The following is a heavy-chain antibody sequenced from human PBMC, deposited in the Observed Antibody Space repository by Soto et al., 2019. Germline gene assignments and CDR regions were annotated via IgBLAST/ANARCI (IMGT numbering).Heavy chain of an antibody. CDR2: ISSSSSYI. CDR3: ARDSHGSGFLEWLLSKDV. CDR1: GFTFSSYS. J-gene: IGHJ6*02. D-gene: IGHD3-3*01. V-gene: IGHV3-21*01. Sequence: GESLKISCAASGFTFSSYSMNWVRQAPGKGLEWVSSISSSSSYIYYADSVKGRFTISRDNAKNSLYLQMNSLRAEDTAVYYCARDSHGSGFLEWLLSKDVWGQGTTVTVSS.